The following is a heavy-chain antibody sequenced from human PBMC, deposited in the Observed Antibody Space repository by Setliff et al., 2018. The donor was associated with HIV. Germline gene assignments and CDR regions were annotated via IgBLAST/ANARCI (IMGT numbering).Heavy chain of an antibody. CDR1: GGSISFYC. Sequence: PSETLSLTCSISGGSISFYCWNWLRQTPGKGLEWIAYTFDNGNTHYNPSPESRVTLSLDTSRNLFSLGLASVTAADTAVYYCARDPGDYDRKFDHWGQGALVTVSS. J-gene: IGHJ4*02. D-gene: IGHD3-22*01. CDR3: ARDPGDYDRKFDH. V-gene: IGHV4-59*01. CDR2: TFDNGNT.